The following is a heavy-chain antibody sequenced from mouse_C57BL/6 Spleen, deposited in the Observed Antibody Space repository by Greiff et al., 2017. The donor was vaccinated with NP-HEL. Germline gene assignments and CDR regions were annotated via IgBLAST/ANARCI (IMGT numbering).Heavy chain of an antibody. Sequence: QVQLQQSGPELVKPGASVKISCKASGYAFSSSWMNWVKQRPGKGLEWIGRLYPGDGDTNYNGKFKGKATLTADKSSSTAYMQLSSLTSEDSAVYFCARSDGYYPPLAYWGQGTLVTVSA. CDR1: GYAFSSSW. CDR2: LYPGDGDT. D-gene: IGHD2-3*01. V-gene: IGHV1-82*01. J-gene: IGHJ3*01. CDR3: ARSDGYYPPLAY.